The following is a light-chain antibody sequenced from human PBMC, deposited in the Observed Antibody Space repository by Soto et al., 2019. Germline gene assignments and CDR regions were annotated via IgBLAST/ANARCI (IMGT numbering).Light chain of an antibody. Sequence: QAVVTQEPSLTVSPGGTVTLTCDSSTGAVTSGHYPYWFQQKPGRAPRTLIYDTSNKHSWTPARFSGSLLGGKAALTLSGAQPEDGAEYYCLLSYSGARPWVFGGGTKVTVL. CDR3: LLSYSGARPWV. CDR1: TGAVTSGHY. J-gene: IGLJ3*02. CDR2: DTS. V-gene: IGLV7-46*01.